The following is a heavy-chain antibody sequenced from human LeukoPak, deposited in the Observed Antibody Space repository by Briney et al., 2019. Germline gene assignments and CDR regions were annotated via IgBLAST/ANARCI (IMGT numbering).Heavy chain of an antibody. J-gene: IGHJ6*02. V-gene: IGHV5-51*01. CDR2: IYPGDSDT. D-gene: IGHD2-15*01. CDR1: GYSFTSYW. CDR3: ASLPRYCSGGSCYFYYYYGMDV. Sequence: GESLKISCKGSGYSFTSYWIGWVRQMPGKGLEWMGIIYPGDSDTRYSPSFQGQVTISADKSISTAYLQWSSLKASDTAMYYCASLPRYCSGGSCYFYYYYGMDVWGQGTTVTVSS.